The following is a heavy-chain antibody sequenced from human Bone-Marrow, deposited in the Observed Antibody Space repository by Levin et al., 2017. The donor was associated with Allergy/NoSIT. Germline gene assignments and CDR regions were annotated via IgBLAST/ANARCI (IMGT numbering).Heavy chain of an antibody. CDR3: ARESCSGGSCHPWFHGWFDP. CDR2: ISSSSSTI. Sequence: GGSLRLSCAASGFTFSSYSMNWVRQAPGKGLEWVSYISSSSSTIYYADSVKGRFTISRDNAKNSLYLQMNSLRDEDTAVYYCARESCSGGSCHPWFHGWFDPWGQGTLVTVSS. D-gene: IGHD2-15*01. CDR1: GFTFSSYS. V-gene: IGHV3-48*02. J-gene: IGHJ5*02.